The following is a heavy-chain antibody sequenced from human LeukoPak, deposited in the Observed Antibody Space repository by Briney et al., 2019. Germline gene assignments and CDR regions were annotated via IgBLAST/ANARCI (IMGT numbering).Heavy chain of an antibody. D-gene: IGHD6-19*01. CDR3: ASGVHYSSGWIDI. V-gene: IGHV3-48*03. Sequence: GGSLRLSCAASGFTFSSNDRNWVRQAPGKGLEWLSDISSSGGTIHYLAPVKGRFTISSDNAKNSLLPQMTSLRAEDTAVYYCASGVHYSSGWIDIWGQGTMVTVSS. CDR1: GFTFSSND. CDR2: ISSSGGTI. J-gene: IGHJ3*02.